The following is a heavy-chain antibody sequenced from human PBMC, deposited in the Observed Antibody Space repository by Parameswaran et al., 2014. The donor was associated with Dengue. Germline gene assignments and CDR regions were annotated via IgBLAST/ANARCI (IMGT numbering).Heavy chain of an antibody. Sequence: WIRQPPGKGLEWVGRSRDRANSYSTEYAASVKGRFTISRDASKNSLYLQMNSLKTEDTAVYYCARGLGGGYCRGRSCHGDWGQGTLVTVSS. J-gene: IGHJ4*02. CDR2: SRDRANSYST. V-gene: IGHV3-72*01. CDR3: ARGLGGGYCRGRSCHGD. D-gene: IGHD2-15*01.